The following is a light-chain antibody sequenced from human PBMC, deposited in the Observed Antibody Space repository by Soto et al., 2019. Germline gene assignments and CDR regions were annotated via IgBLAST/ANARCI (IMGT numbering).Light chain of an antibody. Sequence: QSVLTQPPSVFGAPGQRVTISCTGSSSNIGAGYDVHWYQQLPGTAPKLLIYGNSNRPSGVPDRFSGSKSGTLASLAITGLQAEDEADYYCQSYDSSLSGVVFGGGTKLTVL. V-gene: IGLV1-40*01. CDR2: GNS. CDR1: SSNIGAGYD. J-gene: IGLJ2*01. CDR3: QSYDSSLSGVV.